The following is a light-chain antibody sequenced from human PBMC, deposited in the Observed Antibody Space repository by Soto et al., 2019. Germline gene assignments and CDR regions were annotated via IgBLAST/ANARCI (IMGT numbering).Light chain of an antibody. Sequence: EIVSTQSPAILSMSPGERATLSCRASQSVSSYFAWYQQKPGQAPRLLIYDASNRATGVPARFSGSGSGTDFTLTISSLEPEDFAVYYCQQRRYWPVTFGQGTKV. V-gene: IGKV3-11*01. J-gene: IGKJ1*01. CDR1: QSVSSY. CDR3: QQRRYWPVT. CDR2: DAS.